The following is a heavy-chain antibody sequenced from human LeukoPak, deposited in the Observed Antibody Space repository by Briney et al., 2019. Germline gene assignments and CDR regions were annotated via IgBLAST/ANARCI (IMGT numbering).Heavy chain of an antibody. D-gene: IGHD6-13*01. J-gene: IGHJ5*02. CDR1: SGSISTYY. V-gene: IGHV4-59*01. CDR2: IYHNGNT. CDR3: ARGDRVDSSSWYNWFDP. Sequence: SETLSLTCTVSSGSISTYYWSWIRQPPGKGLERIGYIYHNGNTNYNPSLRSRVTLSVDTSKNQFSLKLSSVTAADAAVYYCARGDRVDSSSWYNWFDPWGQGTLVTVSS.